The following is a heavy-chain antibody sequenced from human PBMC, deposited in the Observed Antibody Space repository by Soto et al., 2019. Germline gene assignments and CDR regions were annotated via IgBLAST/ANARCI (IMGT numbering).Heavy chain of an antibody. J-gene: IGHJ3*02. D-gene: IGHD3-22*01. Sequence: SQTLSLTCAISGDSVSSNSAAWNWIRQSPSRGLEWLGRTYYRSKWYNDYAVSVKSRITINPDTSKNQFSLQLNSVTPEDTAVYYCARELESRDYESISDAFDIWGQGTMVTVSS. CDR2: TYYRSKWYN. V-gene: IGHV6-1*01. CDR1: GDSVSSNSAA. CDR3: ARELESRDYESISDAFDI.